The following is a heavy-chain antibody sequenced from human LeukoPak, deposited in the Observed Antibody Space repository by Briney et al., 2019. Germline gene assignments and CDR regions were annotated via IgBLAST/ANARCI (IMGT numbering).Heavy chain of an antibody. J-gene: IGHJ4*02. CDR3: ARDGLMAGTMIDY. CDR1: GGSFSGYY. D-gene: IGHD6-19*01. V-gene: IGHV4-34*01. Sequence: SETLSLTCAVYGGSFSGYYWSWIRQPPGKGLEWIGEINHSGSTNYNPSLKSRVTISVDTSKNQFSLKLSSVTAADTAVYYCARDGLMAGTMIDYWGQGTLVTVSS. CDR2: INHSGST.